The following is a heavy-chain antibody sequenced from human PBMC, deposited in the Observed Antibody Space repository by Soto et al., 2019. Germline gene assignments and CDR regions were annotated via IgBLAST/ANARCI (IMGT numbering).Heavy chain of an antibody. Sequence: PGGSLRLSCAASGFTFSSYWMHWVRQAPGKGLVWVSRINSDGSSTSYADSVKGRFTISRDNAKNTLYLQMNSLRAEDTAVYYCARAPPQFWSGHIHPAMDVWGQGTTVTVSS. CDR2: INSDGSST. J-gene: IGHJ6*02. CDR1: GFTFSSYW. CDR3: ARAPPQFWSGHIHPAMDV. V-gene: IGHV3-74*01. D-gene: IGHD3-3*01.